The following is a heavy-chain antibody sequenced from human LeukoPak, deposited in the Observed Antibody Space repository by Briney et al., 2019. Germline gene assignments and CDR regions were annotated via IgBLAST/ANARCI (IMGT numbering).Heavy chain of an antibody. CDR2: IYTSGST. D-gene: IGHD3-22*01. Sequence: PSETLSLTCTVSGGSISSYYWSWIRQPAAKGLEWIGRIYTSGSTNYNPSLKSRVTMSVGTSKNHFSLRLSSVTAADTALYYCASGYYDSSGYYNYWSQGTLVTVSS. J-gene: IGHJ4*02. CDR3: ASGYYDSSGYYNY. V-gene: IGHV4-4*07. CDR1: GGSISSYY.